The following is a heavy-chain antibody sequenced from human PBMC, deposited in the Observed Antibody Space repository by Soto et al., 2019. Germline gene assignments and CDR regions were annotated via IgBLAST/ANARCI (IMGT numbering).Heavy chain of an antibody. CDR3: ARHMVRGVTYYYYGMDV. Sequence: HSETLSLTCTVSGGSISSYYWSWIRQPAGKGLEWIGRIYTSGSTNYNPSLKSRVTMSVDTSKNQFSLKLSSVTAADTAVYYCARHMVRGVTYYYYGMDVWGQGTTVTVAS. J-gene: IGHJ6*02. CDR1: GGSISSYY. V-gene: IGHV4-4*07. D-gene: IGHD3-10*01. CDR2: IYTSGST.